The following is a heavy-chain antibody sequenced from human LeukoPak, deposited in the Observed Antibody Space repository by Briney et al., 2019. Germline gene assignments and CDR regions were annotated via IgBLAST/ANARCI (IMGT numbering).Heavy chain of an antibody. V-gene: IGHV3-48*03. CDR1: GFTFSSYE. CDR3: ARVGVVVAATGNLWFDP. CDR2: ISSSGTTI. J-gene: IGHJ5*02. D-gene: IGHD2-15*01. Sequence: GGSLKLSCAASGFTFSSYEMNWVRQAPGKGLEWVSYISSSGTTIYYADSVKGRFTISRDNTKNSLYLQMNSLRAEDTAVYYCARVGVVVAATGNLWFDPWGQGTLVTVSS.